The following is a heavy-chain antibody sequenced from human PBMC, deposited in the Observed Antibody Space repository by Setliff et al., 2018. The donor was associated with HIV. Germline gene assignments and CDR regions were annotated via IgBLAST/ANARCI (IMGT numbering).Heavy chain of an antibody. CDR2: ITADNGNT. V-gene: IGHV1-18*01. D-gene: IGHD6-13*01. CDR1: GYTFTNYG. J-gene: IGHJ4*02. CDR3: ARFSSSWPYYFDY. Sequence: ASVKVSCKASGYTFTNYGITWVRQAPGQGLEWMGWITADNGNTNYAQRFKGRVTMTSDTSTSTAYMELRSLRSDDTAVYYCARFSSSWPYYFDYWGQGMLVTVSS.